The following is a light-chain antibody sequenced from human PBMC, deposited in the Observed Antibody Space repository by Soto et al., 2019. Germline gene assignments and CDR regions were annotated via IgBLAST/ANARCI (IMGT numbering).Light chain of an antibody. J-gene: IGKJ4*01. V-gene: IGKV1-5*03. CDR2: KAS. CDR1: QSISTW. Sequence: DIQMTQSPSTLSASVGDRVTITCRASQSISTWLAWYQQKPGKAPKLLIYKASSLESGVPSRFSGSGSGTEFTLTISSLQPDDCATYYCQHYNTYPLTFGGGTTVEIK. CDR3: QHYNTYPLT.